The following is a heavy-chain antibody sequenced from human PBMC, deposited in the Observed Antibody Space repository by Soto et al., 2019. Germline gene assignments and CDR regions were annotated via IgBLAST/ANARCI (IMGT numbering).Heavy chain of an antibody. CDR3: ASRKTRMNTDAFDI. J-gene: IGHJ3*02. Sequence: SVKVSCKASGYTFTSYGISWVRQAPGQGLEWMGGIIPIFGAANYAQKFQGRVTITADESTSTAYMELSSLRSEDTAVYYCASRKTRMNTDAFDIWGQGTMVTVSS. CDR2: IIPIFGAA. V-gene: IGHV1-69*13. CDR1: GYTFTSYG.